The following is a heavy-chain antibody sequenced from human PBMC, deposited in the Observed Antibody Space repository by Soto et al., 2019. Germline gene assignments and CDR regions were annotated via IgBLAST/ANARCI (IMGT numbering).Heavy chain of an antibody. Sequence: PSETLSLTCAVYGGSFSGYYWSWIRQPPGKGLEWIGEINHSGSTNYNPSLKSRVTISVDTSKNQFSLKLSSVTAADTAVYYCASERGTTVNGWGYYYYYYGMDVWGQGTTVTVSS. D-gene: IGHD4-4*01. CDR2: INHSGST. CDR3: ASERGTTVNGWGYYYYYYGMDV. J-gene: IGHJ6*02. V-gene: IGHV4-34*01. CDR1: GGSFSGYY.